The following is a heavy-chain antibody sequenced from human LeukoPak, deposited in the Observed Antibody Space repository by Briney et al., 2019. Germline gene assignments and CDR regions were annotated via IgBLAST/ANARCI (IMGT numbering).Heavy chain of an antibody. CDR3: ARDRLWLLPEHFDY. J-gene: IGHJ4*02. D-gene: IGHD3-22*01. CDR2: ISGSGGST. Sequence: GGSLRLSCAASGFTFSSYAMSWVRQAPGKGLEWVSAISGSGGSTYYADSVKGRFTISRDNAKNSLYLQMNSLRAEDTAVYYCARDRLWLLPEHFDYWGQGTLVTVSS. CDR1: GFTFSSYA. V-gene: IGHV3-23*01.